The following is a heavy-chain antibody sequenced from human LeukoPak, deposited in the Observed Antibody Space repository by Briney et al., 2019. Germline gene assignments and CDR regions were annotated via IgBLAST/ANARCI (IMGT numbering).Heavy chain of an antibody. J-gene: IGHJ4*02. V-gene: IGHV4-30-4*08. CDR1: GGSISSGDYY. CDR3: ARLYYYDSSGYRRFFDY. CDR2: IYYSGST. D-gene: IGHD3-22*01. Sequence: SQTLSLTCTVSGGSISSGDYYRRWIRQPPGKGLEWIGYIYYSGSTYYNPSLKSRVTISVDTSKNQFSLKLSSVTAADTAVYYCARLYYYDSSGYRRFFDYWGQGTLVTVSS.